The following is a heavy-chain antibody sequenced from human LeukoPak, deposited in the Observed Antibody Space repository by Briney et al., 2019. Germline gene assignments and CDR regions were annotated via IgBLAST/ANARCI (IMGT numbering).Heavy chain of an antibody. CDR1: GFTFSSHA. V-gene: IGHV3-30*04. CDR2: ISYDGSNK. CDR3: ARDDYGGKGHGYFDL. D-gene: IGHD4-23*01. Sequence: GGSLRLSCAASGFTFSSHAMHWVRQAPGKGLEWVAVISYDGSNKYYADSVKGRFTISRDNSKNTLYLQMNSLRAEDTAVYYCARDDYGGKGHGYFDLWGRGTLVTVSS. J-gene: IGHJ2*01.